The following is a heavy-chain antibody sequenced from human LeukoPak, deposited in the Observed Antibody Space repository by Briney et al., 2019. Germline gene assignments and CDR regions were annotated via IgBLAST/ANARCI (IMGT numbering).Heavy chain of an antibody. V-gene: IGHV3-23*01. CDR1: GFTSIAYA. J-gene: IGHJ6*02. Sequence: GGSLRLSCVGSGFTSIAYALTWARQAPGKGLEWVSGISGGGVTTYYADSVKGRFTISRDNSRNTLYLQMNSLRADDTAIYYCARNQQLGGHSYYYYGMDVWGQGTTVTVSS. CDR2: ISGGGVTT. D-gene: IGHD3-16*01. CDR3: ARNQQLGGHSYYYYGMDV.